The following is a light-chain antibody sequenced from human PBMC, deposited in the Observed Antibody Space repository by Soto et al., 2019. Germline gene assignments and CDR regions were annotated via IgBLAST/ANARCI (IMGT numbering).Light chain of an antibody. CDR2: WAS. Sequence: DIVMTQSPDSLAVSLGERATVNCKSSQSVLYSSNNKNYLAWYQHKPGQPPKLLIFWASTRESGVPDRFSGSGSGTDFTLTISSLQAEDVAVYYCHQYYSVPLTFGGGTKVDIK. J-gene: IGKJ4*01. V-gene: IGKV4-1*01. CDR1: QSVLYSSNNKNY. CDR3: HQYYSVPLT.